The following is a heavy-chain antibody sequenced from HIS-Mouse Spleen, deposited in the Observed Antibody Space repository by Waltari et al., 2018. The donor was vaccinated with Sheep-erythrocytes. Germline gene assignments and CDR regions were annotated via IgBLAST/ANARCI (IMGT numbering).Heavy chain of an antibody. D-gene: IGHD6-19*01. CDR2: INHSGST. V-gene: IGHV4-34*01. CDR3: ALSVDLAGAFDI. Sequence: QVQLQQWGAGLLKPSETLSLTCAVYVGSFSGYYWFWIRQPPGKGLEWIGEINHSGSTNYNPSLKSRVTISVDTSKNQFSLKLSSVTAADTAVYYCALSVDLAGAFDIWGQGTMVTVSS. J-gene: IGHJ3*02. CDR1: VGSFSGYY.